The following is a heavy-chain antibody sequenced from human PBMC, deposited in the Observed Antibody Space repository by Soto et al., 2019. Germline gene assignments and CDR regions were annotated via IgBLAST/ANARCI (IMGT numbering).Heavy chain of an antibody. CDR3: ARDIEGDGDYVPFAFDI. J-gene: IGHJ3*02. CDR1: GGSISSYY. V-gene: IGHV4-59*01. Sequence: QVQLRESGPGLVKPSETLSLTCTVSGGSISSYYWSWIRQPPGKGLEWIGYIYYSGSTNYNPSLRSRVTISVDTSKNQFSLKLSSVTAADTAVYYCARDIEGDGDYVPFAFDIWGQGTMVTVSS. CDR2: IYYSGST. D-gene: IGHD4-17*01.